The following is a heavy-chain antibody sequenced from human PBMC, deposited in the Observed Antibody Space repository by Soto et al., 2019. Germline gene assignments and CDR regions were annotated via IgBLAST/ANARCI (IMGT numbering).Heavy chain of an antibody. CDR3: ARVHYDFWSGYYSPDNWFDP. D-gene: IGHD3-3*01. CDR2: IYYSGST. Sequence: PSETLSLTCTVSGGSISSSSYYWGWIRQPPEKGQERIESIYYSGSTYYNPSLKSRVTISVDKSKNQFSLKLSSVTAADTAVYYCARVHYDFWSGYYSPDNWFDPWGQGTLVTVSS. CDR1: GGSISSSSYY. V-gene: IGHV4-39*07. J-gene: IGHJ5*02.